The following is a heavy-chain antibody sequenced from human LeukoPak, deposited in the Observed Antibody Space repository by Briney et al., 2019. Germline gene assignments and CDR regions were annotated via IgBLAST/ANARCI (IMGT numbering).Heavy chain of an antibody. CDR2: INSNTGGT. Sequence: ASVNVSCKASGYTFTGYYIHWVRQAPGQGLEWVGWINSNTGGTNYAQKFQGRVTMTRDTSISTTYMEVSTLRSDDTAVYYCARGPHCGGDCYSRPFFDYWGQGTLVTVSS. CDR1: GYTFTGYY. CDR3: ARGPHCGGDCYSRPFFDY. J-gene: IGHJ4*02. D-gene: IGHD2-21*02. V-gene: IGHV1-2*02.